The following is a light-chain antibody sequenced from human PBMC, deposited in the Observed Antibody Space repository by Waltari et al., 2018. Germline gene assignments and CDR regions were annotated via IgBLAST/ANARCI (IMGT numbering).Light chain of an antibody. J-gene: IGKJ1*01. CDR3: QQFNNWAPWT. Sequence: EIVMTQSPDTLSVSPGETATPSCRASQSINSNVAWYQQSPGQAPRLLIYGASTRATGIPARFSGSGSGTEFTLTISSLQSEDFAVYYCQQFNNWAPWTFGQGTKVEIK. V-gene: IGKV3-15*01. CDR1: QSINSN. CDR2: GAS.